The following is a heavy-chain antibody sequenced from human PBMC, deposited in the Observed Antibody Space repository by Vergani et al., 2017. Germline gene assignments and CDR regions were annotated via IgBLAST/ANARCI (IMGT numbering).Heavy chain of an antibody. CDR2: INPNSGGT. J-gene: IGHJ6*02. CDR3: ARGKKGPAAIASRDYYGMDV. CDR1: GYTFTGYY. V-gene: IGHV1-2*02. Sequence: QVQLVQSGAEVKKPGASVKVSCKASGYTFTGYYMHWVRQAPGQGLEWMGWINPNSGGTNYAQKFQGRVTMTRDTSISTAYMELSSVTAADTAVYYCARGKKGPAAIASRDYYGMDVWGQGTTVTVSS. D-gene: IGHD2-2*02.